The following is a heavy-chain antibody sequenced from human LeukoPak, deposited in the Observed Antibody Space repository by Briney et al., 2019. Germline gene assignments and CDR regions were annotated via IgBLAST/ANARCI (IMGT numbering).Heavy chain of an antibody. Sequence: ASVKVSCTASGYTFTSYGISWVRQAPGQGLEWMGWISAYNGNTNYAQKLQGRVTMTTDTSTSTAYMELRSLRSDDTAVYYCARDFLGVAVAGNFDYWGQGTLVTVSS. D-gene: IGHD6-19*01. V-gene: IGHV1-18*01. CDR2: ISAYNGNT. CDR3: ARDFLGVAVAGNFDY. J-gene: IGHJ4*02. CDR1: GYTFTSYG.